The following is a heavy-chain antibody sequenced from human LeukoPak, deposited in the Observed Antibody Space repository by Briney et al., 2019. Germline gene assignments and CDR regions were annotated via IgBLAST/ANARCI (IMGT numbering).Heavy chain of an antibody. CDR1: GYTFTGYY. CDR3: ARTPYYYDSSGYYDY. D-gene: IGHD3-22*01. V-gene: IGHV1-2*04. J-gene: IGHJ4*02. Sequence: GASVKVSCKASGYTFTGYYIHWVRQAPGQGLEWIGWINPNSGGTNYAQKFQGWVTMTRDTSISTTYMELGRLRSDDTAVYYCARTPYYYDSSGYYDYWGQGTLVTVSS. CDR2: INPNSGGT.